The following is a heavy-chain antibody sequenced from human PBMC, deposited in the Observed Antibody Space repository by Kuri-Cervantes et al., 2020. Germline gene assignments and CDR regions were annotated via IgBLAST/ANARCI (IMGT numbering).Heavy chain of an antibody. J-gene: IGHJ4*02. CDR3: VRESAGGDPDY. V-gene: IGHV3-74*03. CDR1: GFTFTRYW. D-gene: IGHD4-17*01. Sequence: GESLKISCAASGFTFTRYWMHWVRQAPGKGLVWVSRINRDGDSTKYADSVKGRFTISRDNARRMVYLQINSLRVDDTAVYYCVRESAGGDPDYWGQGTLVTVSS. CDR2: INRDGDST.